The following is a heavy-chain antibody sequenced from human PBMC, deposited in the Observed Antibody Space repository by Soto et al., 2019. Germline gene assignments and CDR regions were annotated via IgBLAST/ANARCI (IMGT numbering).Heavy chain of an antibody. D-gene: IGHD2-8*01. CDR2: VIHSGST. CDR1: GGSFSGYY. J-gene: IGHJ5*02. CDR3: ARGAAYGAYRP. V-gene: IGHV4-34*01. Sequence: SETLSLTCAVYGGSFSGYYWTWIRQPPGKGLEWIGKVIHSGSTNYNPSLKGRVTISLDTSKNQVSLKLSSVTAADTAVYYCARGAAYGAYRPWGQGTLVTVSS.